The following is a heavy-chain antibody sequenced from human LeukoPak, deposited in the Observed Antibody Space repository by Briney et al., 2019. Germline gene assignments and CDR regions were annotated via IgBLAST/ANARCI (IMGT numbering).Heavy chain of an antibody. CDR3: ASYYDITGADDAFDI. V-gene: IGHV1-2*02. Sequence: ASVKVSCKASGYTFTGYYMHWVRQAPGQGLEWMGWINPNSGGTNYAQKFRGRVTMTRDTSISTAYMELSRLRSDDTAVYYCASYYDITGADDAFDIWGQGTMVTVSS. CDR2: INPNSGGT. CDR1: GYTFTGYY. D-gene: IGHD3-22*01. J-gene: IGHJ3*02.